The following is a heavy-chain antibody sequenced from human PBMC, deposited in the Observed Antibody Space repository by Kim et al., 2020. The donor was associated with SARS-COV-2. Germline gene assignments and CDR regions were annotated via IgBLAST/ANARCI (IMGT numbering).Heavy chain of an antibody. J-gene: IGHJ4*02. D-gene: IGHD1-26*01. CDR3: VRWGSSGLDQIDY. Sequence: GESLKISCKGSGYNFNTYWIGWVRQMPGKGLEWMGIIYPGDSDTRYSPSFQAQVTIAADKSISTAYLQWSSLKASDTAMYYCVRWGSSGLDQIDYWGQGTLVTVSS. CDR1: GYNFNTYW. CDR2: IYPGDSDT. V-gene: IGHV5-51*01.